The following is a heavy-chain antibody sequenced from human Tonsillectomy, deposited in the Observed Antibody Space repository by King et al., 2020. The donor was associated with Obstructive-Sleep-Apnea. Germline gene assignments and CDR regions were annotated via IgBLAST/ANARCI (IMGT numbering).Heavy chain of an antibody. CDR1: GYTLSDLS. Sequence: VQLVQSGAEVKKPGASVKVSCKVSGYTLSDLSIHWVRQAHGKGLEWMGSFDPEDAETIYAQKLQGRVTMTEDTSTDTAYMELSSLRSEDTAVYYCATSKPMIVVSMVYWGQGTQVTVSS. J-gene: IGHJ4*02. V-gene: IGHV1-24*01. CDR3: ATSKPMIVVSMVY. D-gene: IGHD3-22*01. CDR2: FDPEDAET.